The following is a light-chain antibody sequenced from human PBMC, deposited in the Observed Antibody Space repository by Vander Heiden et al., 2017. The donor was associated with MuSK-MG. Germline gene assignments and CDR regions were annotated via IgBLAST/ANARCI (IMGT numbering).Light chain of an antibody. V-gene: IGKV1-33*01. CDR3: QQYYKLLLH. J-gene: IGKJ3*01. CDR2: DVS. CDR1: KDISVY. Sequence: DPVSISCQTSKDISVYLNWYQQKPGKAPKLLIYDVSHLEAGVSSRFSGGGSGTDFTLTIISLQPEDIATYYCQQYYKLLLHFGRGTKVDIK.